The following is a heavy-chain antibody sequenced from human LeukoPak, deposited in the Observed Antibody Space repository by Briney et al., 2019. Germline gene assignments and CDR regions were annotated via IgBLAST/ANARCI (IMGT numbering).Heavy chain of an antibody. J-gene: IGHJ4*02. D-gene: IGHD3-3*01. CDR1: GGSISSSSYY. CDR2: IYYSGCT. V-gene: IGHV4-39*01. CDR3: ARHDFDFWSGHFGTMFDY. Sequence: SETLSLTCTVSGGSISSSSYYWGWIRQPPGKGLEWIGSIYYSGCTYYNPSLKSRVTISVDTSKNQFSLKLSSVTAADTAVYYCARHDFDFWSGHFGTMFDYWGLGTLVTVSS.